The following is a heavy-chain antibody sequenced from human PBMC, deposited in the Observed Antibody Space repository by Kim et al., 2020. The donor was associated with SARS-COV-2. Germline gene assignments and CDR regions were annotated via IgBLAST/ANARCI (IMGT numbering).Heavy chain of an antibody. CDR3: ARGCDSSGYYRPEYAFDI. CDR2: IYTSGST. D-gene: IGHD3-22*01. V-gene: IGHV4-4*07. CDR1: GGSISSYY. J-gene: IGHJ3*02. Sequence: SETLSLTCTVSGGSISSYYWSWIRQPAGKGLEWIGRIYTSGSTNYNPSLKSRVTMSVDTSKNQFSLKLSSVTAADTAVYYCARGCDSSGYYRPEYAFDIWGQGTMVTVSS.